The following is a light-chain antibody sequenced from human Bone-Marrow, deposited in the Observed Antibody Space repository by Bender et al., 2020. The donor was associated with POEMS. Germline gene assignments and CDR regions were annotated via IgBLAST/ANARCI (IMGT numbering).Light chain of an antibody. CDR3: QVWDSSSDHPVV. J-gene: IGLJ2*01. CDR2: DDS. CDR1: IIGSKS. Sequence: SYVLTQPPSVSVAPGQTASITCGGSIIGSKSVHWYRQKPGQAPVLVVYDDSDRPSGIPERFSGSNSGNTATLTISRVGAGDEADYYCQVWDSSSDHPVVFGGGTKLTVL. V-gene: IGLV3-21*02.